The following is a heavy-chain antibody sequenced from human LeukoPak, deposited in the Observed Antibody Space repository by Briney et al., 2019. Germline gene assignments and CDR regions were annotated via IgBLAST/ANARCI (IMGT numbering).Heavy chain of an antibody. CDR1: GFTFSNYW. D-gene: IGHD5-24*01. CDR2: IKQDGSEK. CDR3: ARDVATISNWFDP. Sequence: GGSLRLSCEASGFTFSNYWMSWVRQAPGKGLEWVANIKQDGSEKYYLDSVKGRFTISRDNAKNSLYLQMNSLRDEDTAVYYCARDVATISNWFDPWGQGTLVTVSS. V-gene: IGHV3-7*01. J-gene: IGHJ5*02.